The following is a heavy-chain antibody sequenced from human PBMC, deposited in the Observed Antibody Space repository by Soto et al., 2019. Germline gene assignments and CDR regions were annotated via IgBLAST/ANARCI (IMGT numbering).Heavy chain of an antibody. CDR2: IYWDDDE. Sequence: QITLKESGPTLVKPTQTLTLTCSFSGFSLTTDGVGVGWVRQPPGEALEWLALIYWDDDERYSPSLKTRLTITKDPSKNQVVLIMNNMAPVDTATYYCAHSRNLITEDAQVGDFDYWGQGILVTVSS. CDR3: AHSRNLITEDAQVGDFDY. D-gene: IGHD3-10*01. J-gene: IGHJ4*02. V-gene: IGHV2-5*02. CDR1: GFSLTTDGVG.